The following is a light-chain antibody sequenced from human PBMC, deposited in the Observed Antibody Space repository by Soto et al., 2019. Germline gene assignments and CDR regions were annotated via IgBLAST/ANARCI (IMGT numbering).Light chain of an antibody. J-gene: IGLJ1*01. Sequence: QSALTQPRSVSGSPGQSVTISCTGTSSDVGGYNYVSWYQQNPGKAPKLMIYDVSKRPSGVPDRFSGSRSGNTASLTISGLQAEDEADYYCCSYAGRYTYVFGTGTNVTVL. V-gene: IGLV2-11*01. CDR1: SSDVGGYNY. CDR3: CSYAGRYTYV. CDR2: DVS.